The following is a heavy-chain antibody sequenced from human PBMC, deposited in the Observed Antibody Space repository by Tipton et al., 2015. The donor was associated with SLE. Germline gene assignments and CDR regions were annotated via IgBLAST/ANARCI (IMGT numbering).Heavy chain of an antibody. J-gene: IGHJ4*02. CDR2: VYHSGTT. D-gene: IGHD3-22*01. V-gene: IGHV4-39*07. CDR1: GDSISSSSYY. CDR3: AKAGDTMIVVD. Sequence: LRLSCIVSGDSISSSSYYWGWIRQPPGKGLEWIGNVYHSGTTYYNPSLKSRVTISIDTSNRQFSLKLSSMTAADTTVYYCAKAGDTMIVVDWGQGILVTVSS.